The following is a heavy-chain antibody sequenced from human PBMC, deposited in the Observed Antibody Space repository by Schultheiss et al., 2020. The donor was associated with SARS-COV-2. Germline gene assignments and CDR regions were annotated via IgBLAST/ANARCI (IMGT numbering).Heavy chain of an antibody. V-gene: IGHV4-61*01. CDR1: GGSVSSGSYY. CDR3: ARKDSSSDFDY. D-gene: IGHD3-22*01. Sequence: SETLSLTCTVSGGSVSSGSYYWSWIRQPPGKGLEWIGYIYYSGSTNYNPSLKSRVTISVDTSKNQFSLKLRSVTAADTAVYYCARKDSSSDFDYWGQGTLVTVSS. CDR2: IYYSGST. J-gene: IGHJ4*02.